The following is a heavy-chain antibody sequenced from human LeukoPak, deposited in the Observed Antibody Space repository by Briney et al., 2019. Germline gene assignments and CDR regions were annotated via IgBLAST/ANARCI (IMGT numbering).Heavy chain of an antibody. J-gene: IGHJ3*02. Sequence: PVGSLRLSCAASGFTLSSYAMSSGRPAPRRGREWVPAISGSGGSPYSAHSVKGRFTISRDNSKNTLYLQMNSLRAEDAAVYYCAKDLIVVVHGAAFDIWGQGTMVTVSS. V-gene: IGHV3-23*01. CDR2: ISGSGGSP. D-gene: IGHD3-22*01. CDR1: GFTLSSYA. CDR3: AKDLIVVVHGAAFDI.